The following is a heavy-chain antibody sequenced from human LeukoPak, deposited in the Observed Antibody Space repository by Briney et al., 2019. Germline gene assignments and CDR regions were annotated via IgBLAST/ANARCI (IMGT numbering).Heavy chain of an antibody. CDR2: IWYDGSNK. D-gene: IGHD3-22*01. CDR3: ARDYYYDSSGSLDY. J-gene: IGHJ4*02. Sequence: GGSLRLSCAASGFTFSSYGMHWVRQAPGKGLEWVAAIWYDGSNKYYADSVKGRFTISRDNSKNTLYLQMNSLRAEDTAVYYCARDYYYDSSGSLDYWGQGTLVTVSS. V-gene: IGHV3-33*01. CDR1: GFTFSSYG.